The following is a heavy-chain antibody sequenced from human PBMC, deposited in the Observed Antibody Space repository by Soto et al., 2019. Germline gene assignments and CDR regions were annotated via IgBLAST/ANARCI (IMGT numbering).Heavy chain of an antibody. J-gene: IGHJ6*02. CDR1: GGTFSSYA. D-gene: IGHD2-21*01. Sequence: SVKVSCKASGGTFSSYAISWVRQAPGQGLEWMGEIIPIFGTANYAQKFQGRVTITADESTSTAYMELSSLRSEDTAVYYCARVWSYGMDVWGQGTTVTVSS. CDR2: IIPIFGTA. CDR3: ARVWSYGMDV. V-gene: IGHV1-69*13.